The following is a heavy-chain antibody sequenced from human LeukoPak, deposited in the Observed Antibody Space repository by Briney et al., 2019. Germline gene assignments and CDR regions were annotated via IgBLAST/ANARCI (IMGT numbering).Heavy chain of an antibody. Sequence: ASVKASCKSSGYTFTSYYMYWVRQAPGQGLEWMGIINPSGGSTSYAQKFQGRVTMTRDTSTSTVYMELSSLRSEDTAVYYCARGNFDWLLWEDYWGQGTLVTVSS. CDR2: INPSGGST. V-gene: IGHV1-46*01. CDR1: GYTFTSYY. J-gene: IGHJ4*02. CDR3: ARGNFDWLLWEDY. D-gene: IGHD3-9*01.